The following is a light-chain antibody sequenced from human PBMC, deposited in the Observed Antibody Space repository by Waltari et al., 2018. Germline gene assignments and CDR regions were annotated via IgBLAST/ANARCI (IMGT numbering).Light chain of an antibody. J-gene: IGLJ2*01. Sequence: QSALTQPASVSGSPGQSITISCTGTNNDVSASKFVSWYHQHPGRAPQLLIYDVPELPSGISYRFSGSKSANTASLTISGLLPEDEAIYYCCSFTATHTLLFGGGTTVTVL. V-gene: IGLV2-14*03. CDR1: NNDVSASKF. CDR3: CSFTATHTLL. CDR2: DVP.